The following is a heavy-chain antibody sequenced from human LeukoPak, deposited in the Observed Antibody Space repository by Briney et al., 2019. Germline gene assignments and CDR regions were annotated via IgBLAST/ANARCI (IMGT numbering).Heavy chain of an antibody. CDR3: ARGSERYYDILTGYLSSYYYYGMDV. J-gene: IGHJ6*04. CDR1: GCSISSDDYF. V-gene: IGHV4-30-4*01. CDR2: IYYSGNT. D-gene: IGHD3-9*01. Sequence: SQTLSLTCTVSGCSISSDDYFWSWIRQPPGKALEWIVYIYYSGNTYYNPSLKSRVTISVDTSKNQFSLKLSSVTAADTAVYYCARGSERYYDILTGYLSSYYYYGMDVWGKGTTVTVSS.